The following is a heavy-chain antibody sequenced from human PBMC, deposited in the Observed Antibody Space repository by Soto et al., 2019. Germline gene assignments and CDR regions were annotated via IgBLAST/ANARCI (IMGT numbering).Heavy chain of an antibody. Sequence: AASVKVSCKASGYTFTSYDINWVRQATGQGLEWMGWMNPNSGNTGYAQKFQGRVTMARNTSISTAYMELSSLRSEDTAVYYCARERETIAAAGIMDYYYYYYMDVWGKGTTVTVSS. J-gene: IGHJ6*03. CDR1: GYTFTSYD. D-gene: IGHD6-13*01. V-gene: IGHV1-8*01. CDR3: ARERETIAAAGIMDYYYYYYMDV. CDR2: MNPNSGNT.